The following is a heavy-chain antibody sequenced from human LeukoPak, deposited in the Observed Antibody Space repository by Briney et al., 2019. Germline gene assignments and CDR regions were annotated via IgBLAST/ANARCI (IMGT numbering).Heavy chain of an antibody. J-gene: IGHJ4*02. D-gene: IGHD6-19*01. CDR2: ISISGNDK. V-gene: IGHV3-11*01. CDR1: GFAFSDYY. Sequence: GGSLRLSCAASGFAFSDYYMTWVRQAPGKGPEWISYISISGNDKYYADSVKGRFTISRDNAKDSLYLQMNSLRAEDTAVYYCARSMITVASTAWAYWGQGTLVTVSS. CDR3: ARSMITVASTAWAY.